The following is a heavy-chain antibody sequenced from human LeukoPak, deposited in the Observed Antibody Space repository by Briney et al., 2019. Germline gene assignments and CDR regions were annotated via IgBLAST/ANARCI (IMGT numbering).Heavy chain of an antibody. D-gene: IGHD3-10*01. Sequence: PSETLSLTCAVYGGSFSGYYWSWIRQPPGKGLEWIREINHSGSTNYNPSLKSRVTISVDTSKNQFSLKLSSVTAADTAVYYCAVGRLWFGETRDYYYYMDVWGKGTTVTVSS. CDR1: GGSFSGYY. CDR2: INHSGST. CDR3: AVGRLWFGETRDYYYYMDV. V-gene: IGHV4-34*01. J-gene: IGHJ6*03.